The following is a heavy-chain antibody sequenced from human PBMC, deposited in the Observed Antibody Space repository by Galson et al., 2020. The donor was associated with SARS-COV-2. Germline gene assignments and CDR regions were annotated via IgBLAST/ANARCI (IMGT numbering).Heavy chain of an antibody. V-gene: IGHV1-24*01. D-gene: IGHD2-8*02. CDR3: ASGPPIGRVGGGWFDP. J-gene: IGHJ5*02. Sequence: ASVKVSCKVSGYTLTELSMHWVRQAPGKGLEWMGGFDPEDGETIYAQKFQGRVTMTEDTSTDTAYMELSSLRSEDTAVYYCASGPPIGRVGGGWFDPRGQGTLVTVSS. CDR1: GYTLTELS. CDR2: FDPEDGET.